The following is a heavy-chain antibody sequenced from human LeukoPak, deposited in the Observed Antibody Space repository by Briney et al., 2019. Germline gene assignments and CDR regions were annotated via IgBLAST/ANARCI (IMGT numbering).Heavy chain of an antibody. V-gene: IGHV3-30*02. CDR1: GFTFSSYE. CDR3: AKESLALYYFDY. D-gene: IGHD2-2*02. J-gene: IGHJ4*02. CDR2: IRYDGNIK. Sequence: GGSLTLSCAVSGFTFSSYEKNGVRQAPGKGLEGVAFIRYDGNIKYYADFVKGLFTISKDKNTLYLQINSLTAEDTALYYCAKESLALYYFDYWGQGTLVTVSS.